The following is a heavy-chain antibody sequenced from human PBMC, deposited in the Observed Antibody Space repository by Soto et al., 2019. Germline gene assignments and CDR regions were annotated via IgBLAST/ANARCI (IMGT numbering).Heavy chain of an antibody. Sequence: XSVKVSCKTSVYSFTSYGISWVRQAPGQGLEWMGWISCYNGKTKYAQKVQGRVTMTTDTSTSTAYMEVRSLRSDDTAIYYCARDAPPPELRFLEWHNYDYNGMDVWGQGSTVTVSS. V-gene: IGHV1-18*01. CDR2: ISCYNGKT. CDR1: VYSFTSYG. CDR3: ARDAPPPELRFLEWHNYDYNGMDV. J-gene: IGHJ6*02. D-gene: IGHD3-3*01.